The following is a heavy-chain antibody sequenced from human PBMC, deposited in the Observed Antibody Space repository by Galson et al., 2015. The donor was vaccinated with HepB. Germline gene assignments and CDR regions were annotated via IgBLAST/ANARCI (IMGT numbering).Heavy chain of an antibody. V-gene: IGHV4-4*07. Sequence: SLTCIVSGGSINGYYWSWIRQPAGKGLEWIGRIYVGGSTSDNPSLKSRVTMSADTSKNQLSLKLTSVTAADTAVYYCARDRRGGNYCRSTTSCSYFDYWGHRALVTVSS. CDR3: ARDRRGGNYCRSTTSCSYFDY. J-gene: IGHJ4*01. CDR1: GGSINGYY. D-gene: IGHD2-2*01. CDR2: IYVGGST.